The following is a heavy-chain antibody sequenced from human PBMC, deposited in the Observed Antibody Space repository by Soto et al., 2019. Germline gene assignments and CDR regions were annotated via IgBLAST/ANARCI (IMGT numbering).Heavy chain of an antibody. D-gene: IGHD5-18*01. CDR3: ARVTLLDTAMASIYYYYGMDV. Sequence: PSETLSLTCTVSGGSISSGGYYWSWIRQHPGKGLEWIGYIYYSGSTYYNPSLKSRVTISVDTSKNQFSLKLSSVTAAVTAVYYCARVTLLDTAMASIYYYYGMDVWGQGTTVTVSS. CDR1: GGSISSGGYY. CDR2: IYYSGST. J-gene: IGHJ6*02. V-gene: IGHV4-31*03.